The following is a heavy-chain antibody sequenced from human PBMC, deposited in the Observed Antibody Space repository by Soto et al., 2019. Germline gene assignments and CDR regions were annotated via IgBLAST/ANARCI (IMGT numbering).Heavy chain of an antibody. J-gene: IGHJ5*02. CDR2: INPNSGGT. Sequence: ASVKVSCKASGYTFTGYYMHWVRQAPGQGLEWMGWINPNSGGTNYAQKFQGWVTMTRETSISTAYMELSRLRSDDTAVYYCARDLLGNSGIGSNWFDPWGQGTLVTVSS. V-gene: IGHV1-2*04. D-gene: IGHD1-26*01. CDR3: ARDLLGNSGIGSNWFDP. CDR1: GYTFTGYY.